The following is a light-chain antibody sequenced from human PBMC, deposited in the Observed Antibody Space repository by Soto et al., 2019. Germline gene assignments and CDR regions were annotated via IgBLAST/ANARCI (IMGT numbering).Light chain of an antibody. J-gene: IGLJ3*02. Sequence: QSVLTQSSSASASMGSSVKRTCTMSSGHSSYIIAWHQQQPGKAPRYLMKLEGSGSYNKGSGVPDRFSGSSSGADRYLTISNLQFEDEADYYCETWGSNTRVFGGGTKLTVL. CDR3: ETWGSNTRV. CDR2: LEGSGSY. CDR1: SGHSSYI. V-gene: IGLV4-60*02.